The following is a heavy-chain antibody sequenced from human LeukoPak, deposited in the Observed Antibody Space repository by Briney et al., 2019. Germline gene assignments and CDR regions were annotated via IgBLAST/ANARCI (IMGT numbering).Heavy chain of an antibody. Sequence: PSETLSLTCTVSGGSISSYYWSWIRQPPGKGLEWIGYIYYSGSTNYNPSLKSRVTISVDTSKNQFSLKLSSVTAADTAVYYCARHWGSTIDYWGQGTLVTVSS. CDR3: ARHWGSTIDY. CDR1: GGSISSYY. J-gene: IGHJ4*02. D-gene: IGHD3-16*01. V-gene: IGHV4-59*08. CDR2: IYYSGST.